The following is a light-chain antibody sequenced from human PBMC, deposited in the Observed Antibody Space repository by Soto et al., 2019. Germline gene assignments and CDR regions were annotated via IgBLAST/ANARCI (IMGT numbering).Light chain of an antibody. J-gene: IGKJ1*01. CDR2: DAS. V-gene: IGKV1-5*01. Sequence: DIQMTQSPSTLSASVGDSVTITCRASQNVNNWVAWYQQKPGKAPRFLIYDASSLESGVPSRFSGSGSGTDFTLTISSLQPDDFATYYCQRYNSYSRTFGQGTQVEIK. CDR3: QRYNSYSRT. CDR1: QNVNNW.